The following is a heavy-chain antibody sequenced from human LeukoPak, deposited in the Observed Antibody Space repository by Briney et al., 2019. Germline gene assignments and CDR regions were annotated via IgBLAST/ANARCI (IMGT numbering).Heavy chain of an antibody. D-gene: IGHD3-16*01. Sequence: GGSLRLSCAASGFTFSSYAMTWVRQAPGKGLEWVSAISGSGPSTYYADSVKGRFTISRDNSKNTLYLQMNSLRAEDTAVYYCAKDDNYIRFLSWGQGTLVTVSS. CDR3: AKDDNYIRFLS. CDR2: ISGSGPST. V-gene: IGHV3-23*01. J-gene: IGHJ5*02. CDR1: GFTFSSYA.